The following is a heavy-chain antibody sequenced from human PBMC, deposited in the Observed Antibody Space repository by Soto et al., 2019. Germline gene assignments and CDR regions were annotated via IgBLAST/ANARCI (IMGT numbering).Heavy chain of an antibody. CDR3: ARGGVNVVATSAFDY. J-gene: IGHJ4*02. D-gene: IGHD5-12*01. CDR2: IIPIIGAA. CDR1: GGTFNNYA. Sequence: QVQLVQSGAEVKKPGSSVKVSCKASGGTFNNYAISWVRQAPGQGLEWMGGIIPIIGAADYAHKFQGRLAISAHESTGTTFMELSSLRSEDTAVYYCARGGVNVVATSAFDYWGQGTLDTGSS. V-gene: IGHV1-69*01.